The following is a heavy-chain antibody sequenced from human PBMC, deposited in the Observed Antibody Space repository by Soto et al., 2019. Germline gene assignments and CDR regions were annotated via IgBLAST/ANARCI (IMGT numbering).Heavy chain of an antibody. CDR2: ISYDGSNK. D-gene: IGHD5-12*01. V-gene: IGHV3-30-3*01. J-gene: IGHJ6*02. CDR1: GFTFSSYA. CDR3: ARDPRHSGYDSGYYYYGMDV. Sequence: GGSLRLSCAASGFTFSSYAMHWVRQAPGKGLEWVAVISYDGSNKYYADSVKGRFTISRDNSKNTLYLQMNSLRAEDTAVYYCARDPRHSGYDSGYYYYGMDVWGQGTTVTVSS.